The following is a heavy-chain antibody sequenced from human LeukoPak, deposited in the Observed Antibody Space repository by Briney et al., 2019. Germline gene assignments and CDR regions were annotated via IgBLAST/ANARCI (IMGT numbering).Heavy chain of an antibody. CDR1: GFTFDQYA. V-gene: IGHV3-9*01. J-gene: IGHJ4*02. CDR3: AKDGGRGSSLDY. CDR2: ISWNSRGI. Sequence: PGGSLRLSCAASGFTFDQYAMQWVRQAPGKGLEWISGISWNSRGIGYADSVKGRFTISRDNAKSSLYLQMNSLRAEDTALYYCAKDGGRGSSLDYWGQGTLVTVSS. D-gene: IGHD6-13*01.